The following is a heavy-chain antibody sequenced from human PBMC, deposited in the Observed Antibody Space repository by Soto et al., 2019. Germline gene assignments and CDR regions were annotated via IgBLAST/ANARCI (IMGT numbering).Heavy chain of an antibody. D-gene: IGHD6-13*01. CDR1: GFTFSSYA. CDR2: ISYDGSNK. Sequence: PGGSLRLSCAASGFTFSSYAMHWVRQAPGKGLEWVAVISYDGSNKYYADSVKGRFTISRDNSKNTLYLQMNSLRAEDTAVYYCAREPSIAAAGIVMDYWGQGTLVTVSS. J-gene: IGHJ4*02. V-gene: IGHV3-30-3*01. CDR3: AREPSIAAAGIVMDY.